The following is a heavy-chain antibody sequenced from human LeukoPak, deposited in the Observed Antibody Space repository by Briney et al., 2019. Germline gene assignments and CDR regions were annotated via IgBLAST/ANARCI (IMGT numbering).Heavy chain of an antibody. CDR1: GYTFISYD. V-gene: IGHV1-8*03. J-gene: IGHJ6*03. CDR3: ARRAVGNSYYYSMDV. D-gene: IGHD6-19*01. Sequence: ASVKVSCKASGYTFISYDINWVRQVTGQGLEWMGWMNPNSGNTGYAQKFQGRVTITRNTSISTAFMELSSLRSEDTAVYYCARRAVGNSYYYSMDVWGRGTTVTVSS. CDR2: MNPNSGNT.